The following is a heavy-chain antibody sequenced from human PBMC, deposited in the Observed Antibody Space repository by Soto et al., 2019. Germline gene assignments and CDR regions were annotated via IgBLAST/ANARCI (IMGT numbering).Heavy chain of an antibody. CDR3: AKDFWPNPYDFWSGPTPDYYYYGMDV. CDR2: ISYDGSNK. D-gene: IGHD3-3*01. Sequence: PGGSLRLSCAASGFTFSSYGMHWVRQAPGKGLEWVAVISYDGSNKYYADSVKGRFTISRDNSKNTLYLQMNSLRAEDTAVYYCAKDFWPNPYDFWSGPTPDYYYYGMDVWGQGTTVTVSS. J-gene: IGHJ6*02. CDR1: GFTFSSYG. V-gene: IGHV3-30*18.